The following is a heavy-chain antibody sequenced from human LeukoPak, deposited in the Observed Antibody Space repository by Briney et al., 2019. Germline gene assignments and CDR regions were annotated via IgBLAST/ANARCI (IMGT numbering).Heavy chain of an antibody. J-gene: IGHJ3*02. CDR2: ISSSGSTI. V-gene: IGHV3-11*01. CDR1: GFTFSDYY. D-gene: IGHD1-26*01. CDR3: ASAAFARGSYYPLDAFDN. Sequence: GGSLRLSCAASGFTFSDYYMSWIRHAPGRGLEWVSYISSSGSTIYYADSVKGRFTISRDNAKNSLYLQMNSLRAEDTAVYYCASAAFARGSYYPLDAFDNWGQGTMVTVSS.